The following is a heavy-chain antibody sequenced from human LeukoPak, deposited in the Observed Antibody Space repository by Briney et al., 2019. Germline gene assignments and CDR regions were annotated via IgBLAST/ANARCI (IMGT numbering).Heavy chain of an antibody. CDR2: IYYSGST. Sequence: SETLSLTCTVSGGSISSSSYYWGWIRQPPGKGLEWIGSIYYSGSTYYNPSLRSRVTISVDTSKNQFSLKLSSVTAADTAVYYCARHGNYDILTGYYAFNYWGQGTLVTVSS. D-gene: IGHD3-9*01. V-gene: IGHV4-39*01. J-gene: IGHJ4*02. CDR1: GGSISSSSYY. CDR3: ARHGNYDILTGYYAFNY.